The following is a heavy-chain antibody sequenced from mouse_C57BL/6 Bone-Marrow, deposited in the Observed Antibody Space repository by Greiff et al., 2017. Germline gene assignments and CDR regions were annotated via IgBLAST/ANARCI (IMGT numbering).Heavy chain of an antibody. CDR1: GYTFTDYY. D-gene: IGHD1-1*01. CDR2: INPYNGGT. CDR3: ARPYYYGSSYYAMDY. Sequence: EVQRVESGPVLVKPGASVKMSCKASGYTFTDYYMNWVKQSHGKSLEWIGVINPYNGGTSYNQKFKGKATLTVDKSSSTAYMELNSLTSEDSAVYYCARPYYYGSSYYAMDYWGQGTSVTVSS. J-gene: IGHJ4*01. V-gene: IGHV1-19*01.